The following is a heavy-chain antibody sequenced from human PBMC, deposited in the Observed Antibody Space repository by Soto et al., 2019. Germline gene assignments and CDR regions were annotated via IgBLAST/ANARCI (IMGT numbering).Heavy chain of an antibody. Sequence: ASVKVSCKASGYTFTSYGISWVRQAPGQGLEWMGWINAYNGNTNYAQKLQGRVTMTTDTSTCTAYMALRSLRSDGTAVYYCARDPVAGTYFDYWGQGALVTVSS. CDR3: ARDPVAGTYFDY. V-gene: IGHV1-18*01. CDR1: GYTFTSYG. D-gene: IGHD6-19*01. CDR2: INAYNGNT. J-gene: IGHJ4*02.